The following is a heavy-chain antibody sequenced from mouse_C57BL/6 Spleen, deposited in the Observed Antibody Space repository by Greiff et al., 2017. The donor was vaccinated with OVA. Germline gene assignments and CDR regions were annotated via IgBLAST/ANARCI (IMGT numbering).Heavy chain of an antibody. CDR2: IDPETGGT. CDR3: TRSRANWD. CDR1: GYTFTDYE. J-gene: IGHJ2*01. D-gene: IGHD4-1*02. Sequence: VKLQESGAELVRPGASVTLSCKASGYTFTDYEMHWVKQTPVHGLEWIGAIDPETGGTAYNQKFKGKAILTADKSSSTAYMELRSLTSEDSAVYYCTRSRANWDWGQGTTLTVSS. V-gene: IGHV1-15*01.